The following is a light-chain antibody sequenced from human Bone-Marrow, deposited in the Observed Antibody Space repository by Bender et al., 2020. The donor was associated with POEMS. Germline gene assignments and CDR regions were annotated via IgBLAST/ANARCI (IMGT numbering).Light chain of an antibody. Sequence: SYELTQPSSVSVSPGQTARITCSGDLLAKKYARWFQQKPGQAPLLVIYKDSERPSGIPERFSGSSSGTTVTLTISGAQVDDEADYYCYSAAHNPWVFGGGTKLTVL. V-gene: IGLV3-27*01. CDR3: YSAAHNPWV. J-gene: IGLJ3*02. CDR1: LLAKKY. CDR2: KDS.